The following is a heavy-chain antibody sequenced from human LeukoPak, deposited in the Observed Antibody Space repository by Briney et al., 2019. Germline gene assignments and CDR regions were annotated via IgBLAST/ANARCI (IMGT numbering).Heavy chain of an antibody. CDR1: GGSISSYY. J-gene: IGHJ4*02. CDR3: ARSYYYGSGSGPLFDY. Sequence: SETLSLTCTVSGGSISSYYWSWIRQPPGKGLEWIGYIYYSGSTNYNPSLKSRVTISVDTSKNQFSLKLGSVTAADTAVYYCARSYYYGSGSGPLFDYWGQGTLVTVSS. V-gene: IGHV4-59*01. CDR2: IYYSGST. D-gene: IGHD3-10*01.